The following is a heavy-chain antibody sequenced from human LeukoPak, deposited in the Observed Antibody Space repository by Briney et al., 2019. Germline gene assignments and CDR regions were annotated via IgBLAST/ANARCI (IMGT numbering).Heavy chain of an antibody. Sequence: GGSLRLSCAASASTFSGNWMHWVRQAPGKGLVWVSRISKDGSSTSYADSVKGRFTISRDNAKNTLYLQMDNLRAEDTAVYYCAKYQRQWLPKGGFDYWGQGTLVTVSS. CDR3: AKYQRQWLPKGGFDY. V-gene: IGHV3-74*01. CDR2: ISKDGSST. D-gene: IGHD6-19*01. J-gene: IGHJ4*02. CDR1: ASTFSGNW.